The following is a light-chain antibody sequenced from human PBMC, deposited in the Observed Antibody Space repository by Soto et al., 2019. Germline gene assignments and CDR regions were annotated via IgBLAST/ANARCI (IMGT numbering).Light chain of an antibody. J-gene: IGKJ5*01. CDR3: QQYAGPPTP. CDR2: GAS. CDR1: QTVSNNY. V-gene: IGKV3-20*01. Sequence: ENVLTQSPGTLSLSPGARANLYCRASQTVSNNYLAWCQQKPGQAPRVIMYGASRRATGIPDRFSGGGSGTDFTLTISRLEPEDFAVYFCQQYAGPPTPFGQGTRLEIK.